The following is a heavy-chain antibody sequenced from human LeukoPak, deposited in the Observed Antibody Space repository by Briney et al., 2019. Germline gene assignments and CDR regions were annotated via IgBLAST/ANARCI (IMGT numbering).Heavy chain of an antibody. Sequence: SETLSLTCTVSGGSISSGNYYWGWIRQPPGKGLEWIGSIYHSGSTYYNPSLKSRVTISVDTSKNQFSLKLSSVTAADTAVYYCARGYCSGGSCYSYYYYNYMDVWGKGTTVTVPS. CDR3: ARGYCSGGSCYSYYYYNYMDV. D-gene: IGHD2-15*01. CDR2: IYHSGST. V-gene: IGHV4-39*07. CDR1: GGSISSGNYY. J-gene: IGHJ6*03.